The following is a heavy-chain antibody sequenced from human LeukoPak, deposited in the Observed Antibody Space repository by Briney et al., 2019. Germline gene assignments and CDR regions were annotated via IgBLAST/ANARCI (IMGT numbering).Heavy chain of an antibody. Sequence: PSETLSLTCTVSGGSISSYYWSWIRQPPGKGLEWIGYIYYSGSTNYNPSLKSRVTISVDTSKNQFSLKLSSVTAADTAVYYCARSYDSSGYYLTNWFDPWGQGTLVTVSS. J-gene: IGHJ5*02. D-gene: IGHD3-22*01. V-gene: IGHV4-59*01. CDR2: IYYSGST. CDR1: GGSISSYY. CDR3: ARSYDSSGYYLTNWFDP.